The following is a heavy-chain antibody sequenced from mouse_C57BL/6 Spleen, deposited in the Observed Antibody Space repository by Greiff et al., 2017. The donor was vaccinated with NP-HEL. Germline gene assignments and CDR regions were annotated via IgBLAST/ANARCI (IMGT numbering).Heavy chain of an antibody. CDR1: GYTFTSYW. J-gene: IGHJ4*01. CDR3: AGDASDNYAMAY. V-gene: IGHV1-64*01. Sequence: QVQLQQPGAELVKPGASVKLSCKASGYTFTSYWMHWVKQRPGQGLEWIGMIHPNSGSTNYNEKFKSKATLTVDKSSSTAYMQLSSLTSEDSAVYYCAGDASDNYAMAYWGQGTSVTVSS. CDR2: IHPNSGST.